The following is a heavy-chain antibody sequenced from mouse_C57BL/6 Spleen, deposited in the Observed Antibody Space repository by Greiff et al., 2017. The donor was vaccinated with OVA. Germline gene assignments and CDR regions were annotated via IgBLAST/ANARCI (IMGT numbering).Heavy chain of an antibody. CDR3: ARDPGDWYFDV. J-gene: IGHJ1*03. Sequence: EVKLVESGGGLVQSGRSLRLSCATSGFTFSDFYMEWVRQAPGKGLEWIAASRNKANDYTTEYSASVKGRFIVSRDTSQSILYLQMNALRAEDTAIYYCARDPGDWYFDVWGTGTTVTVSS. CDR2: SRNKANDYTT. CDR1: GFTFSDFY. D-gene: IGHD4-1*01. V-gene: IGHV7-1*01.